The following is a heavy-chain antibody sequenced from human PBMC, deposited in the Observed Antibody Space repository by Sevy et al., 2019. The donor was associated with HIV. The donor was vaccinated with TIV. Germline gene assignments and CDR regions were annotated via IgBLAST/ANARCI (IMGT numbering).Heavy chain of an antibody. CDR2: ISSSGALV. J-gene: IGHJ5*02. Sequence: GGSLRLSCAASGFTFSDYYMGWFRQAPGKGLEWVSYISSSGALVFYADSVEGRFTISRDNAKNSLFPQMNSLRAEDTAIYYCARAGDDYCTESDCNKNWFDPWGQRTLVTVSS. CDR1: GFTFSDYY. CDR3: ARAGDDYCTESDCNKNWFDP. D-gene: IGHD2-8*02. V-gene: IGHV3-11*01.